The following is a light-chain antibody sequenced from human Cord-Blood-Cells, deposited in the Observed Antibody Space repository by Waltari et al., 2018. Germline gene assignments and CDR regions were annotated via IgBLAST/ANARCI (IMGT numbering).Light chain of an antibody. CDR1: SSNIGSNT. Sequence: QSVLTQPPSASGTTGQRVTISCSGSSSNIGSNTANWYQQPPGTAPKLLIYSNKQRPSGVPDRFSGSKSGTSASLAISGLQSEDEADYYCAARDDSLNVWVFGGGTKLTVL. V-gene: IGLV1-44*01. CDR3: AARDDSLNVWV. CDR2: SNK. J-gene: IGLJ3*02.